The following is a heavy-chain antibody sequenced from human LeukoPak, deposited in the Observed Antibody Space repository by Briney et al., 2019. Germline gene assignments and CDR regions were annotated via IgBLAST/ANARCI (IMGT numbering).Heavy chain of an antibody. CDR1: GFSLSTTGVG. CDR3: ARSNYLWGYLEFDP. J-gene: IGHJ5*02. V-gene: IGHV2-5*02. CDR2: IYWDDDK. Sequence: SGPTLVKPTQTLTLTCTFSGFSLSTTGVGVGWIRQPPGKALEWLALIYWDDDKRYSPSLKSRLTVTKDTSKKQVVLTMTNMDPVDTATYYCARSNYLWGYLEFDPWGQGTLVTVSS. D-gene: IGHD3-16*01.